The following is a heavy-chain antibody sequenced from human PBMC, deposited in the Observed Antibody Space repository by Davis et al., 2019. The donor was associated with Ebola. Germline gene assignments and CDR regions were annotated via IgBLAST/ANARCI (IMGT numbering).Heavy chain of an antibody. J-gene: IGHJ3*02. V-gene: IGHV4-4*07. Sequence: MPGGSLRLSFTVSGGSMRGYYWSGIPQTAGKGLQWFGRICISGPTNYNPSLKSRATMSIDTYGKQVSLQLTSVTAADTAVYYCARGIFRVPISDAFDIWGQGTMVTVSS. D-gene: IGHD5-24*01. CDR3: ARGIFRVPISDAFDI. CDR1: GGSMRGYY. CDR2: ICISGPT.